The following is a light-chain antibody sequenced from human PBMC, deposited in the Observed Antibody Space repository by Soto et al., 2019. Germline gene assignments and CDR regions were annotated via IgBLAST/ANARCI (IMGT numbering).Light chain of an antibody. CDR2: GAS. J-gene: IGKJ1*01. Sequence: DIQMTQSPSTLSFSLGDRITITCRASEDIDTSLAWFQQRPGKAPKVLIAGASGLMNGVPSTFSGSGSGTEFALTISSVQPDDFATYFCQHYDTFSWTFGQGTKV. CDR3: QHYDTFSWT. V-gene: IGKV1-5*01. CDR1: EDIDTS.